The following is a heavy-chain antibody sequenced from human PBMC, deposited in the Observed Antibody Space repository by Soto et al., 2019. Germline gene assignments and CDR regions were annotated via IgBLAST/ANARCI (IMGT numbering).Heavy chain of an antibody. CDR1: GFTFSGYG. Sequence: GGSLGLSCAASGFTFSGYGMFWVRQAPGKGLEWVAGISTDGSSTNYGDSVKGRFTISRDNAKNTLYLQMNSLRAEDTAVYFCARRVGYSYGIMDVWGQGTTVTVSS. D-gene: IGHD5-18*01. CDR3: ARRVGYSYGIMDV. CDR2: ISTDGSST. J-gene: IGHJ6*02. V-gene: IGHV3-74*01.